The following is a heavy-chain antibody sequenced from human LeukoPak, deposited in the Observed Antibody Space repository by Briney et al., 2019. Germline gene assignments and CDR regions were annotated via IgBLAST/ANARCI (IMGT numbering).Heavy chain of an antibody. Sequence: GGSLRLSCEVSGFTFSSNAMHWVRQAPGKGLEWVAVISYDGSNKNFADSVKGRFTVSRDNSKNTLYLHMNSLRSDDTAMYYCATGGKFDFWSGYHIDNWGQGTLVTVSS. CDR1: GFTFSSNA. D-gene: IGHD3-3*01. J-gene: IGHJ4*02. CDR2: ISYDGSNK. V-gene: IGHV3-30*04. CDR3: ATGGKFDFWSGYHIDN.